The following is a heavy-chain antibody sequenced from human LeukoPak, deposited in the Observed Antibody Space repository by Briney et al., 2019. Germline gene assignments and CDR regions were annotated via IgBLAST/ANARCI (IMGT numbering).Heavy chain of an antibody. D-gene: IGHD3-22*01. V-gene: IGHV4-39*07. CDR3: AGLVGRYSSGLYYYYFDY. CDR1: GGSVTYTNYY. J-gene: IGHJ4*02. CDR2: IYYNGKT. Sequence: PSETLSLTCTVSGGSVTYTNYYWGWIRQPPGKGLQWIGVIYYNGKTYYNPSLKSRVTISIDKSKNQFFLNLSSVTAADTAVYYCAGLVGRYSSGLYYYYFDYWGQGTLVTVSS.